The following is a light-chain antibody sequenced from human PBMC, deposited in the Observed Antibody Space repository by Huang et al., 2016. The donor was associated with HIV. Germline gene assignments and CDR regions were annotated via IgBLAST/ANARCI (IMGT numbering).Light chain of an antibody. CDR3: QQYYSDPRT. Sequence: DIVMTQSPDSLAVSLGERATINCKSSQTVLYSSNNKNDLAWYQQKPGKPPKLLLYWACARKSGVPGRFSGSGSGTDFTLTVSSLQAEDVAVYYCQQYYSDPRTFGQGTKLEIK. CDR1: QTVLYSSNNKND. J-gene: IGKJ2*01. V-gene: IGKV4-1*01. CDR2: WAC.